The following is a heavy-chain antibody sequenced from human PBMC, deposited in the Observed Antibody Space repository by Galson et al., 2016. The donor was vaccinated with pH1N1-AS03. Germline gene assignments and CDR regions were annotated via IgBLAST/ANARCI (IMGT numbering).Heavy chain of an antibody. CDR1: GFTFSSYW. D-gene: IGHD4-23*01. CDR2: IKQDGSEK. CDR3: AGETSWELGNYFDY. Sequence: SLRLSCAASGFTFSSYWMSWVRQAPGTGLEWVANIKQDGSEKYYVDSVKGRFTISRDNAKNSLYLQMNSLRAEDTAVYYCAGETSWELGNYFDYWGQGTLVTVSS. V-gene: IGHV3-7*03. J-gene: IGHJ4*02.